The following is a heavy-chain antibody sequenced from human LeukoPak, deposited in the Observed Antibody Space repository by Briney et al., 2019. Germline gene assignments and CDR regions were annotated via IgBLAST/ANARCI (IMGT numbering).Heavy chain of an antibody. CDR3: ARTVAAAGRFDY. V-gene: IGHV4-59*12. D-gene: IGHD6-13*01. Sequence: PSETLSLTCTVSGGSISSYYWSWIRQPPGKGLEWIGYIYYSGSTNYNPSLKSRVTISVDTSKNQFPLKLSSVTAADTAVYYCARTVAAAGRFDYWGQGTLVTVSS. CDR2: IYYSGST. J-gene: IGHJ4*02. CDR1: GGSISSYY.